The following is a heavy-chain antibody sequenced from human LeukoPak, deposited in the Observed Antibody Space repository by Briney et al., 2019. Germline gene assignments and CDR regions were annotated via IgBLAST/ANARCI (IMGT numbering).Heavy chain of an antibody. CDR2: ISSSSNYI. CDR3: ASWKKPAQENPDILTGHNNWFDP. CDR1: GFTFSAYI. J-gene: IGHJ5*02. Sequence: GGSLRLSCAASGFTFSAYIMNWVRQAPGKGLEWVSSISSSSNYIYYADPMKGRFTISRDNAKNSLYLQMNSLRAEDTAVYYCASWKKPAQENPDILTGHNNWFDPWGQGTLVTVSS. V-gene: IGHV3-21*01. D-gene: IGHD3-9*01.